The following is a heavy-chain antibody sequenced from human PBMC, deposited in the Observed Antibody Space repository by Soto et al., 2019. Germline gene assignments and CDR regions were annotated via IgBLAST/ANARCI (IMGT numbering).Heavy chain of an antibody. D-gene: IGHD3-3*01. CDR2: ISAYNGNT. CDR3: ARDPTIFGVVQNYGMDV. J-gene: IGHJ6*02. CDR1: GYTFTSYG. V-gene: IGHV1-18*01. Sequence: QVQLVQSGAEVKKPGASVKVSCKASGYTFTSYGICWVRQAPGQGLEWMGWISAYNGNTNYAQKLQGRVTMTTDTSTSTAYMELRSLRSDDTAIYYCARDPTIFGVVQNYGMDVWGQGTTVTVSS.